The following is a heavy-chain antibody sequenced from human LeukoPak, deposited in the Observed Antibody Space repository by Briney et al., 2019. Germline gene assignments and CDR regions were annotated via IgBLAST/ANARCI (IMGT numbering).Heavy chain of an antibody. CDR3: ARTFDWSY. CDR1: GFTFSSYS. V-gene: IGHV3-48*01. Sequence: PGGSLRLSCAASGFTFSSYSMNWVRQAPGRGLEWVSYISSSSSTIYYADSVKGRFTISRDNSKNTLYLQMDSLRAEDTAVYYCARTFDWSYWGQGTLVTVSS. D-gene: IGHD3-9*01. CDR2: ISSSSSTI. J-gene: IGHJ4*02.